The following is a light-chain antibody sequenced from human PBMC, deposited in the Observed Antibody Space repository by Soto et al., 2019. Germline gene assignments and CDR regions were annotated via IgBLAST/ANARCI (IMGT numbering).Light chain of an antibody. CDR3: QQYGRSPFT. CDR2: GAS. J-gene: IGKJ3*01. V-gene: IGKV3-20*01. CDR1: QSVSSSF. Sequence: EIVLTQSPGTLSLSPGQRATLSCRASQSVSSSFLAWYQQKPGQAPRLLIYGASSRATGIPDRFSGSGYGTDFTLTISRLEPEDFAVYYCQQYGRSPFTFGPGTKVDIK.